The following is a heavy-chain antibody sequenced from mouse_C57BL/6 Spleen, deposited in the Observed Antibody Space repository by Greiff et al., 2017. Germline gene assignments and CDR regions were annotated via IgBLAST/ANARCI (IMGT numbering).Heavy chain of an antibody. Sequence: QVQLQQPGAELVKPGASVKLSCKASGYTFTSYWMHWVKQRPGQGLEWIGMIHPNSGSTNYNEKFKSKATLTVDKSSSTAYMQLSSLTSEDSAVYYCARCVIYYDYDEGGFDYWGQGTTLTVSS. J-gene: IGHJ2*01. CDR2: IHPNSGST. D-gene: IGHD2-4*01. V-gene: IGHV1-64*01. CDR1: GYTFTSYW. CDR3: ARCVIYYDYDEGGFDY.